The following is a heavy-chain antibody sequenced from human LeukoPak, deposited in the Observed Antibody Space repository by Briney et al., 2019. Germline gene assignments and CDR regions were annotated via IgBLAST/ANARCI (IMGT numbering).Heavy chain of an antibody. CDR1: GGTFSSYA. D-gene: IGHD3-10*01. J-gene: IGHJ6*02. CDR3: AIGMLRGVIYYYYGMDV. V-gene: IGHV1-69*04. CDR2: IIPILGIA. Sequence: SVKVSCKASGGTFSSYAISWVREAPGQGLEWMGRIIPILGIANYAQKFQGRVTITADKSTSTAYMELSSLRSEDTAVYYCAIGMLRGVIYYYYGMDVWGQGTTVTVSS.